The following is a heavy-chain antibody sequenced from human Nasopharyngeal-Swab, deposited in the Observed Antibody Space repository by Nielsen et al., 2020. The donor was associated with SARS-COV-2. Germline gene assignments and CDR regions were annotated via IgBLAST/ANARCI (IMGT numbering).Heavy chain of an antibody. CDR1: GFTFNYFG. CDR3: AKSMAYFQLSGTYNLDF. Sequence: GESLMISCAASGFTFNYFGMHWVRQAPGRGLEWVAFISYEGSIRNYIDSVKGRFTVSRDSSKNTVYLQMNSLRPDDTAVYFCAKSMAYFQLSGTYNLDFWGQGTLVTVSS. D-gene: IGHD2-21*01. J-gene: IGHJ4*02. CDR2: ISYEGSIR. V-gene: IGHV3-30*18.